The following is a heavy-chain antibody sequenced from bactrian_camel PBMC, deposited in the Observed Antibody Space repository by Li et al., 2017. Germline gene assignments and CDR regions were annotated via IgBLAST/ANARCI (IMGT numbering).Heavy chain of an antibody. CDR2: IDSGGGST. Sequence: HVQLVESGGGAVQPGGSLRLSRAASGVPRFRNCLGWVRQAPGRGPERVSAIDSGGGSTYYADSVQGRFTISRDNAKNTLYLQLNSLKTEDTAMYYCAKVVAGGDADYWGQGTQVTVS. CDR3: AKVVAGGDADY. J-gene: IGHJ4*01. CDR1: GVPRFRNC. D-gene: IGHD6*01. V-gene: IGHV3S1*01.